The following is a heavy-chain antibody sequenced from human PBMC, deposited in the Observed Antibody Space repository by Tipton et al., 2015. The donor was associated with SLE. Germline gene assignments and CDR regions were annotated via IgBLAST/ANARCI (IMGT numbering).Heavy chain of an antibody. CDR3: ARAEYDFWSGYYPFDY. Sequence: QLVQSGAEVKKPGSSVKVSCKASGGTFSSYALSWVRQAPGQGLEWMGGIIPIFGTANYAQKLQGRVTMTTDTSTSTAYMELRSLRSDDTAVYYCARAEYDFWSGYYPFDYWCQGTLVTVSS. CDR1: GGTFSSYA. D-gene: IGHD3-3*01. J-gene: IGHJ4*02. V-gene: IGHV1-69*06. CDR2: IIPIFGTA.